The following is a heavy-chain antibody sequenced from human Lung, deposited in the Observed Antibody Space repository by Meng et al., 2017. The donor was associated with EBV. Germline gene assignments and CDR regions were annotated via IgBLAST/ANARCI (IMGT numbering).Heavy chain of an antibody. CDR1: GGSISIRTW. Sequence: QMQLQESGPVLVKPSGTLSLTCAVSGGSISIRTWWSGVRQPPGKGLEWIGEIYHSGGTNYNPSLRGRVTISLDKSKNQFSLTLRSVTAADTAVYYCARDPYATGWAGWGQGTLVTVSS. CDR2: IYHSGGT. J-gene: IGHJ4*02. D-gene: IGHD6-19*01. CDR3: ARDPYATGWAG. V-gene: IGHV4-4*02.